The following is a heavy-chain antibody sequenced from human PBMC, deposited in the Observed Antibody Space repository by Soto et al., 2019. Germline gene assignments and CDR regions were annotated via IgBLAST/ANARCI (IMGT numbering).Heavy chain of an antibody. J-gene: IGHJ4*02. Sequence: QVQLQESGPGLVKPSQTLSLTCTVSGGSISSGGYYWSWIRQHPGKGLEWIGYIYYSGSTYYNPSLTSRVTISVDTSKPQCSLKLSSVTAADTAVYYCARVRYSGYDLDYWGQGTLVTVSS. V-gene: IGHV4-31*03. CDR2: IYYSGST. CDR1: GGSISSGGYY. CDR3: ARVRYSGYDLDY. D-gene: IGHD5-12*01.